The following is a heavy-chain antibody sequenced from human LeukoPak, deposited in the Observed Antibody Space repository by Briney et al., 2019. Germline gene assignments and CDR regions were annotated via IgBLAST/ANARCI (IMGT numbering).Heavy chain of an antibody. J-gene: IGHJ4*02. CDR2: ISYDGSNK. CDR3: AKPGITGYYYFDY. CDR1: GFTFSSYG. V-gene: IGHV3-30*18. Sequence: GGSLRLSCAASGFTFSSYGMHWVRQAPGKGLEWVAVISYDGSNKYYADSVKGRFTISRDNSKNTLYQQMNSLRAEDTAVYYCAKPGITGYYYFDYWGQGTLVTVSS. D-gene: IGHD3-9*01.